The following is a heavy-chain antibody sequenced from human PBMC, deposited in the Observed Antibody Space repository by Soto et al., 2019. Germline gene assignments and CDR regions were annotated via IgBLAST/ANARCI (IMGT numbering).Heavy chain of an antibody. CDR3: AGGAAYGCNRDY. CDR1: GYTFTSYD. J-gene: IGHJ4*02. V-gene: IGHV1-8*01. D-gene: IGHD4-17*01. CDR2: MNPNSGNT. Sequence: QVQLVQSGAEVKKPGASVKVSCKASGYTFTSYDINWVRQATGQGLEWMGWMNPNSGNTGYAQKFQGRVTMTRNTSISTAYMEPSSLRSEDTAVDYCAGGAAYGCNRDYWGQGTLVTVSS.